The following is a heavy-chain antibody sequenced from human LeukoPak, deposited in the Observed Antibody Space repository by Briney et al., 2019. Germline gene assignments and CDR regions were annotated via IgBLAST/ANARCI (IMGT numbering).Heavy chain of an antibody. CDR2: ISGSGAGT. V-gene: IGHV3-23*01. Sequence: GGSLRLSCAASGFRFSSYTMSWVRQAPGKGLEWVSDISGSGAGTYYADSVKGRFTISRDNSKNTLYLQMSSLGADDTAVYYCAKLTDSWGQGTLVSDSS. J-gene: IGHJ5*01. CDR1: GFRFSSYT. CDR3: AKLTDS.